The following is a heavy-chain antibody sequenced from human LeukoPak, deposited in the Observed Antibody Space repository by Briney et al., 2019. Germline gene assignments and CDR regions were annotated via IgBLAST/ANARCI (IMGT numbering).Heavy chain of an antibody. J-gene: IGHJ4*01. Sequence: GGSLRLSCAASGFTFSDYYMSWIRQAPGKGLEWVSGISGSGNTHYTDSVKGRFTISRDNSKSTLDLQMNSLRVEDTALYYCAKDIYSAYDLARAFDFWGQGTLVTVST. CDR1: GFTFSDYY. CDR3: AKDIYSAYDLARAFDF. CDR2: ISGSGNT. V-gene: IGHV3-23*01. D-gene: IGHD5-12*01.